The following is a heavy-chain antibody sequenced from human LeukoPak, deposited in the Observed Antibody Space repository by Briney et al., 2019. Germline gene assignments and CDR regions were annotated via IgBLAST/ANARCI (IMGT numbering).Heavy chain of an antibody. CDR1: GFTFSSYG. D-gene: IGHD3-22*01. CDR2: ISGSGGAT. CDR3: AKTNGYYSD. J-gene: IGHJ4*02. V-gene: IGHV3-23*01. Sequence: GGSLRLSCAASGFTFSSYGMNWVRQAPGKGLEWVSGISGSGGATYYADSVKGRFTISRDNSKNSLSLQVSSLRAEDTAVYYCAKTNGYYSDWGQGTLVTVSS.